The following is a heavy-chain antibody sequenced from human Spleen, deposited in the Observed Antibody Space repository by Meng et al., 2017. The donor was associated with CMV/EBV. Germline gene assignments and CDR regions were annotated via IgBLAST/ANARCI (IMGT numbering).Heavy chain of an antibody. D-gene: IGHD6-13*01. J-gene: IGHJ4*02. CDR1: GYTFTGSY. CDR2: INPNSGGT. CDR3: ARVSSSWYGDY. Sequence: SCPASGYTFTGSYIRWVRQAPGQGLEWMGWINPNSGGTNYAQKFQGRVTMTRDTSISTAYMELSRLRSDDTAVYYCARVSSSWYGDYWGQGTLVTVSS. V-gene: IGHV1-2*02.